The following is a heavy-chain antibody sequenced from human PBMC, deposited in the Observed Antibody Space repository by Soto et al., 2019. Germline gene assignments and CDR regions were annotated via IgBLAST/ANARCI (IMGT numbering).Heavy chain of an antibody. D-gene: IGHD2-2*01. Sequence: ASVKVSCKASGYTFTGYYMHWVRQAPGQGLEWMGWINPNSGGTNYAQKFQGRVTMTRDTSISTAYMELSRLRSDDTAVYYCAGVLGYCSSTSCYDGYYYYGMDVWGQGTTVTVSS. J-gene: IGHJ6*02. V-gene: IGHV1-2*02. CDR3: AGVLGYCSSTSCYDGYYYYGMDV. CDR1: GYTFTGYY. CDR2: INPNSGGT.